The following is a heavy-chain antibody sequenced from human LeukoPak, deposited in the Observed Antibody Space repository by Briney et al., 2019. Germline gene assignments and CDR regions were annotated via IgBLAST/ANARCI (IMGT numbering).Heavy chain of an antibody. J-gene: IGHJ4*02. CDR2: IYHSGST. V-gene: IGHV4-4*02. D-gene: IGHD2-15*01. CDR3: ARALGYCSGGSCGYYFDY. CDR1: GGSISSSNW. Sequence: SGTLSLTCAVSGGSISSSNWWSWVRQPPGKGLEWIGEIYHSGSTNYNPSLKSRVTISVDKSKNQFSLKLSSVTAADTAVYYCARALGYCSGGSCGYYFDYWGQGTLVTVSS.